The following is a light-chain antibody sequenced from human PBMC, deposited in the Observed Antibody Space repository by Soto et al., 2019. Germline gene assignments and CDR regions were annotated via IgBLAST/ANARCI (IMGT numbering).Light chain of an antibody. V-gene: IGLV2-14*01. CDR3: SSYSSSTTLV. CDR2: EVS. J-gene: IGLJ2*01. CDR1: SSDVGGYKY. Sequence: QSALTQPASVSGSLGQSVTISCTGSSSDVGGYKYVSWYQQHPGKAPKLILYEVSNRPSGVSNRFSGSKSGNTAALTISGLQAEDDDDYYCSSYSSSTTLVFGGGTKLTVL.